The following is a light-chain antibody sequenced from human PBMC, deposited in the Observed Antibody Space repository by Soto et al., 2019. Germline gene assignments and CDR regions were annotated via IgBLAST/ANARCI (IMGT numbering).Light chain of an antibody. CDR3: QHYGTAPTWT. V-gene: IGKV3-20*01. CDR1: QSVSNSY. CDR2: GAS. Sequence: DIVLTQSPGTLSLSPGERATLSCRASQSVSNSYLAGYQQKPGQAPRLLIYGASSRATGIPDRFSGDGSGTDCTLTISRLEPEDFVVYYCQHYGTAPTWTFGQGTKVEVK. J-gene: IGKJ1*01.